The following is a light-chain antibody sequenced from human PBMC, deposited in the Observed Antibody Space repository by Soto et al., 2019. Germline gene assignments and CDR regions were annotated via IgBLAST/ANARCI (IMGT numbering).Light chain of an antibody. CDR2: DAS. CDR1: QSISSW. J-gene: IGKJ1*01. CDR3: QQYNSYWT. V-gene: IGKV1-5*01. Sequence: SQMTQSPSTLSASVGDRVTITFRASQSISSWLAWYQQKPGKAPKLLIYDASSLESGVSSRFSGSGSGTEFTLTISSLQPDDFATYYCQQYNSYWTFGQGTKVDIK.